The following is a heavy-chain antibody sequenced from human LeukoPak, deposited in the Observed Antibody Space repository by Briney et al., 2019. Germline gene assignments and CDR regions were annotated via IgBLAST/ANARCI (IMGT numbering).Heavy chain of an antibody. CDR1: GGSISSSSYY. Sequence: SETLSLTCTVSGGSISSSSYYWGWIRQPPGKGLEWIGSICYSGSTYYNPSLKSRVTISVDTSKNQFSLKLSSVTAADTAVYYCARRGSGWYYFDYWGQGTLVTVSS. CDR2: ICYSGST. D-gene: IGHD6-19*01. J-gene: IGHJ4*02. CDR3: ARRGSGWYYFDY. V-gene: IGHV4-39*01.